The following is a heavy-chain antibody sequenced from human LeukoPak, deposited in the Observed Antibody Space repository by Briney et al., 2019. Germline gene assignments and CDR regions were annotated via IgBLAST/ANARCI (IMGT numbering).Heavy chain of an antibody. CDR3: ARGAYCSSISCFKGFDY. CDR2: IYYSGTT. D-gene: IGHD2-2*01. Sequence: SETLSLTCTVSGGSISSYYWSWIRQPPGKGLEWIGCIYYSGTTNYNPSLKSRVTISVDTSKNQFSLNLSSVTAADTAAYYCARGAYCSSISCFKGFDYRGEGTLVTVSS. CDR1: GGSISSYY. J-gene: IGHJ4*02. V-gene: IGHV4-59*01.